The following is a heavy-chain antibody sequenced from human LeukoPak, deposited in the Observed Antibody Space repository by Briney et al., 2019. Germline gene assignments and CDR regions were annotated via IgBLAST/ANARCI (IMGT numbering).Heavy chain of an antibody. CDR2: IYYSGST. Sequence: SETLSLTCTVSGGSISSYYWSWIRQPPGKGPEWIGYIYYSGSTNYNPSLKSRVTISVDTSKNQFSLKLSSVPAADTAVYYCARGQAGRDAFDIWGQGTMVTVSS. D-gene: IGHD6-19*01. CDR3: ARGQAGRDAFDI. V-gene: IGHV4-59*01. CDR1: GGSISSYY. J-gene: IGHJ3*02.